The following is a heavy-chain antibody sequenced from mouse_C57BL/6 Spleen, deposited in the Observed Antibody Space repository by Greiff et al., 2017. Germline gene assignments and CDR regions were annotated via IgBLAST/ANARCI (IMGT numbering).Heavy chain of an antibody. Sequence: QVQLKESGPGLVPPSQSLSITCAVSGFSLTSYGVHWVRQPPGKGLEWLVVIWSDGSTTYNSALKSILSISNDNSKSKVVLKMNSLQTDDTAMYYCARHGLHYALNYGGQGTSVAVSS. V-gene: IGHV2-6*02. CDR3: ARHGLHYALNY. CDR2: IWSDGST. CDR1: GFSLTSYG. D-gene: IGHD6-1*01. J-gene: IGHJ4*01.